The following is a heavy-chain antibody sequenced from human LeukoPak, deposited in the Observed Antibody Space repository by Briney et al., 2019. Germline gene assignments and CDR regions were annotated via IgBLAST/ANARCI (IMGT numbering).Heavy chain of an antibody. CDR3: ARGYTMIVVEYYFDY. CDR2: ISSSGSTI. CDR1: GFTFSDYY. D-gene: IGHD3-22*01. Sequence: GGSLRLSCAASGFTFSDYYMSWIRQAPGKGLEWVSYISSSGSTIYYADSVKGRFTISGDNAKNSLYLQMNSLRAEDTAVYYCARGYTMIVVEYYFDYWGQGTLVTVSS. J-gene: IGHJ4*02. V-gene: IGHV3-11*01.